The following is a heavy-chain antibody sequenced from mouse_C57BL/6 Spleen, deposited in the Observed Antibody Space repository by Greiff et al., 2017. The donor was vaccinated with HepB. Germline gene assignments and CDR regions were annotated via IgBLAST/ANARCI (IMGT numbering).Heavy chain of an antibody. D-gene: IGHD3-3*01. CDR2: ISSGSSTI. J-gene: IGHJ1*03. CDR1: GFTFSDYG. CDR3: ARWGRYFDV. V-gene: IGHV5-17*01. Sequence: EVQLQQSGGGLVKPGGSLKLSCAASGFTFSDYGMHWVRQAPEKGLEWVAYISSGSSTIYYADTVKGRFTISRDNAKNTLFLQMTSLRSEDTAMYYCARWGRYFDVWGTGTTVTVSS.